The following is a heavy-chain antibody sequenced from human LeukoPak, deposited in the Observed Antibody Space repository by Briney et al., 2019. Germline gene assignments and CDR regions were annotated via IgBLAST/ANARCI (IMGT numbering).Heavy chain of an antibody. D-gene: IGHD3-16*01. V-gene: IGHV3-23*01. CDR1: EFTFGSFA. CDR2: IRGGGAVT. J-gene: IGHJ3*02. Sequence: GGSLRLSCAASEFTFGSFAMSWVRQAPGKGLEWVSYIRGGGAVTHYEDSVKGRFTVSRDNPKSTLYLQMNSLRAEDTAVYYCAKCAQSYGNDAFDIWGQGTMVTVSS. CDR3: AKCAQSYGNDAFDI.